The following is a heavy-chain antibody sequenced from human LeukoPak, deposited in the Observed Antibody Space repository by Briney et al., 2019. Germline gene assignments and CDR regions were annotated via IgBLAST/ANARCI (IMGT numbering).Heavy chain of an antibody. CDR1: GYTFTSYA. J-gene: IGHJ5*02. D-gene: IGHD4-17*01. CDR2: INAGSGNT. Sequence: GASVKVSCKASGYTFTSYAMHWVRQAPGQRLEWMGWINAGSGNTKYSQKFQGRVTITRDTSASTAYMELSSLRSEDTAVYYCARSTVTPNWFDPWGQGTLVTVSS. V-gene: IGHV1-3*01. CDR3: ARSTVTPNWFDP.